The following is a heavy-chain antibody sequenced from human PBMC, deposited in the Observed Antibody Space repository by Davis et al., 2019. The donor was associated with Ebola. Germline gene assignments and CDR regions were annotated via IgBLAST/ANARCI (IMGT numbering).Heavy chain of an antibody. CDR2: IIPILGIA. CDR3: AREGYNYLAWFDP. CDR1: GCTFSSYD. V-gene: IGHV1-69*04. J-gene: IGHJ5*02. Sequence: SVKVSCKASGCTFSSYDISWVRQAPGQGLEWMGRIIPILGIANYAQKFQGRVTITADKSTSTAYMELSSLRSEDTAVYYCAREGYNYLAWFDPWGQGTLVTVSS. D-gene: IGHD5-24*01.